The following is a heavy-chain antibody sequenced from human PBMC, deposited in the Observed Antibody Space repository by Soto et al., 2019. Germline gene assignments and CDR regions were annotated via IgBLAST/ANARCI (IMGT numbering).Heavy chain of an antibody. CDR3: AGSYGSGSYEEYCQH. CDR2: IIPIFGTA. D-gene: IGHD3-10*01. CDR1: GGTFSSYA. Sequence: QVQLVQSGAEVKKPGSSVKVSCKASGGTFSSYAISWVRQAPGQGLEWMGGIIPIFGTANYAQKFQGRVTITADESTSTAYVELSSLRSEDTAVHYCAGSYGSGSYEEYCQHWGQGTLVTVSS. V-gene: IGHV1-69*12. J-gene: IGHJ1*01.